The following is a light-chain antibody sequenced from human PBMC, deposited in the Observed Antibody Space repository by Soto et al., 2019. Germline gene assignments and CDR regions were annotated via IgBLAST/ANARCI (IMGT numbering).Light chain of an antibody. CDR3: QQTYSTPYT. J-gene: IGKJ2*01. V-gene: IGKV1-39*01. Sequence: IHMTQSPSSLSASVGDRVTVTCRASQRITTYVNWYQQKPGEAPKLLISTSGTLQRGVPSRFSGSGSGTDFTLTINSLQPADFATYFCQQTYSTPYTFGQGTKLEIK. CDR1: QRITTY. CDR2: TSG.